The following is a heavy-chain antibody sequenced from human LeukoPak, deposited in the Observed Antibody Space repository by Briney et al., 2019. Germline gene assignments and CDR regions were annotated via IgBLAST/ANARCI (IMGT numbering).Heavy chain of an antibody. D-gene: IGHD1-26*01. CDR3: AKDYSPDWPGYMDV. Sequence: GGSLRLPCAASGFTFSSYAMSWVRQAPGKGLEWVSAISGSGGSTYYADSVKGRFTISRDNSKNTLYLQMNSLRAEDTAVYYCAKDYSPDWPGYMDVWGKGTTVTVSS. CDR2: ISGSGGST. J-gene: IGHJ6*03. V-gene: IGHV3-23*01. CDR1: GFTFSSYA.